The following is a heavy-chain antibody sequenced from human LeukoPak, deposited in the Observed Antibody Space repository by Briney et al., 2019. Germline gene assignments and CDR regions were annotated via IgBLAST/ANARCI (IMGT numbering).Heavy chain of an antibody. CDR3: ARDQDGGKYYYESSGYSH. CDR1: GFTFSSYG. J-gene: IGHJ4*02. D-gene: IGHD3-22*01. Sequence: GVSLRLSCAASGFTFSSYGLNWVRQAPGKGLEWVSTISSGGHIYYEDSVKGRFTISRDNAKNSLYLQMNSLRAEDTAVYYCARDQDGGKYYYESSGYSHWGQGILVTVSS. CDR2: ISSGGHI. V-gene: IGHV3-21*01.